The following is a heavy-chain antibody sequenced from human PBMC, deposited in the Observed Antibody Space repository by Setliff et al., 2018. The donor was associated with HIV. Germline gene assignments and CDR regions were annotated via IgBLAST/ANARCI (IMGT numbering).Heavy chain of an antibody. CDR2: INHSGST. CDR3: ARGFNSSGSHAFDI. CDR1: GGSFSGYY. J-gene: IGHJ3*02. D-gene: IGHD3-22*01. Sequence: PSETLSLTCAVYGGSFSGYYWSWIRQPPGKGLEWIGEINHSGSTNYNPSLKSRVPISGDTSKNQFSLNLTSVTAADTAVYYCARGFNSSGSHAFDIWGQGTMGTV. V-gene: IGHV4-34*01.